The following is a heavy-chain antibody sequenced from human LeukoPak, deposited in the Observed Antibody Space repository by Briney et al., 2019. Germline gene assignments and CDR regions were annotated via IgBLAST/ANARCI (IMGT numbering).Heavy chain of an antibody. D-gene: IGHD3-3*01. V-gene: IGHV4-59*01. Sequence: SETLSLTCTVSGGSISSYYWSWIRQPPGKGLEWIGYIYYSGSTNYNPSLKSRVTISVDTSKNQFSLKPSSVTAADTAVYYCARGSSYYDFWSGYCDYWGQGTLVTVSS. CDR3: ARGSSYYDFWSGYCDY. CDR2: IYYSGST. J-gene: IGHJ4*02. CDR1: GGSISSYY.